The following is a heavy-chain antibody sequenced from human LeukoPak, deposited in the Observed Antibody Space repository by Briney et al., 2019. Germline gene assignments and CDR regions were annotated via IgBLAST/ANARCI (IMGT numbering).Heavy chain of an antibody. J-gene: IGHJ3*02. CDR1: GYSFTSYW. Sequence: GGSLKISCKGSGYSFTSYWIGWVRQMPGKGLEWMGIIYPGDSDTRYSPSFQGQVTISADKSISTAYLQWSCLKASDTAMYYCARPPITIFGQEAVHIWGQGTLVTVSS. D-gene: IGHD3-3*01. CDR2: IYPGDSDT. V-gene: IGHV5-51*01. CDR3: ARPPITIFGQEAVHI.